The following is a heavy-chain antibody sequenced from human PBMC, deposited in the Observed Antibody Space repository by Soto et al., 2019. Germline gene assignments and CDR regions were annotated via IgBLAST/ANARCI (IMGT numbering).Heavy chain of an antibody. J-gene: IGHJ6*02. CDR1: GDSVGNGPYY. Sequence: QVRPQESCPGLVKPSETLSLSCLVSGDSVGNGPYYWSWIRQSPGEGLEWIAYIYYSGSTNVNPSLERRVNIQLNRSKNQFFLELRSVTAADAAVYFCARVGSSCHSGGCYYYSVLGVWGQGTTVAISS. V-gene: IGHV4-61*01. CDR3: ARVGSSCHSGGCYYYSVLGV. CDR2: IYYSGST. D-gene: IGHD1-26*01.